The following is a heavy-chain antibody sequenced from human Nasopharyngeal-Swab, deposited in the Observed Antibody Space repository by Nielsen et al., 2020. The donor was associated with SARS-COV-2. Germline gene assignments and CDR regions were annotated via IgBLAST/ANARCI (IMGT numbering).Heavy chain of an antibody. D-gene: IGHD3-10*01. J-gene: IGHJ4*02. Sequence: GESLKISCAASGFTFSSYAMHWVRQAPGKGPEWVAVISYDGSNKYYADSVKGRFTISRDNSKNTLYLQMNSLRAEDTAVYYCARDLGSYLDYWGQGTLVTVSS. CDR3: ARDLGSYLDY. V-gene: IGHV3-30-3*01. CDR1: GFTFSSYA. CDR2: ISYDGSNK.